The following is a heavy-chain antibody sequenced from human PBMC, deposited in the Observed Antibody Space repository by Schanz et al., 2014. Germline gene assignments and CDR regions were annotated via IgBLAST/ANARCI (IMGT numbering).Heavy chain of an antibody. Sequence: QVQLVQSGAEVRKPGSSVRVSCKASGGTFTSYAFSWVRQAPGQGLEWMGRIIPIVDITNYAQKFLGRVTITADKSTSTAYMELNSLRGEDTAVYFCAKGRGGTSSEGLDQYYGMDVWGQGTTVTVSS. CDR2: IIPIVDIT. CDR3: AKGRGGTSSEGLDQYYGMDV. V-gene: IGHV1-69*04. J-gene: IGHJ6*02. CDR1: GGTFTSYA. D-gene: IGHD6-6*01.